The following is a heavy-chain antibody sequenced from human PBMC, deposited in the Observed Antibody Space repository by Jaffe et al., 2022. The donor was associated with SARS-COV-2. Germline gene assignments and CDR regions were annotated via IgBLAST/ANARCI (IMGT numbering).Heavy chain of an antibody. Sequence: QLQLQESGPGLVKPSETLSLTCTVSGGSISSSSYYWGWIRQPPGKGLEWIGSIYYSGSTYYNPSLKSRVTISVDTSKNQFSLKLSSVTAADTAVYYCARQEKAAGQLIDYWGQGTLVTVSS. CDR2: IYYSGST. CDR3: ARQEKAAGQLIDY. CDR1: GGSISSSSYY. D-gene: IGHD6-13*01. V-gene: IGHV4-39*01. J-gene: IGHJ4*02.